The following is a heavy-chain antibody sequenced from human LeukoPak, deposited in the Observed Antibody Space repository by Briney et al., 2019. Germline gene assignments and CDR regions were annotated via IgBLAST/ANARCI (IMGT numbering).Heavy chain of an antibody. D-gene: IGHD2-8*01. CDR3: ARTGYCTNGVCYAHYYYYYMDV. V-gene: IGHV1-69*02. Sequence: SVKVSCKASGGTFSSYTISWVRQAPGQGLEWMGRIIPILGIANYAPKFQGRVTITADKSTSTAYMELSSLRSEDTAVYYCARTGYCTNGVCYAHYYYYYMDVWGKGTTVTVSS. CDR2: IIPILGIA. CDR1: GGTFSSYT. J-gene: IGHJ6*03.